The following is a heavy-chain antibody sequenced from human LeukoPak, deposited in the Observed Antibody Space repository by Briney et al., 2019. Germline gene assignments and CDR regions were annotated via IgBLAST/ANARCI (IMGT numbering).Heavy chain of an antibody. V-gene: IGHV1-24*01. J-gene: IGHJ4*02. Sequence: ASVKVSCKISGYALTELSMHWVRQAPGKGLEWMGGFDPEDGETIYAQKFQGRVTLTEDTSTDTSYLELSSLTSEDTAVYYCLTVLYGRPWNPVGGGGLWGQGTLVTVSS. CDR1: GYALTELS. D-gene: IGHD1-1*01. CDR3: LTVLYGRPWNPVGGGGL. CDR2: FDPEDGET.